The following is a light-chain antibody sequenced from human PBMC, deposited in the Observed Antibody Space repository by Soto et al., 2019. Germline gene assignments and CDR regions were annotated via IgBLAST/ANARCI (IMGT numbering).Light chain of an antibody. CDR2: DAS. V-gene: IGKV3D-15*01. CDR3: QQYNNWPLT. J-gene: IGKJ4*01. Sequence: MMMTQSPATLSVSPGERVTLSCRTSHSVNSHVAWYQQKPGQPPRLLIYDASTRATGIPARFSGSQSGTEFTLTISSLLSEDFAVYSCQQYNNWPLTFGGGTKVDIK. CDR1: HSVNSH.